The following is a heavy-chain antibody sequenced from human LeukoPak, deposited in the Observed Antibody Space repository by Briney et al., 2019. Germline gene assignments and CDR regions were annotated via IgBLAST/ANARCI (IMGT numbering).Heavy chain of an antibody. J-gene: IGHJ4*02. Sequence: GGSLRLSCAASGFTFSNAWMNWVRQAPGKGLEWVGRIKSKTDGGTTDYAAPVKGRFTISRDDSNNTLYLQMNSLKTEDTAVYYCTTGTYYYDTLCDYWGQGTLVTVSS. V-gene: IGHV3-15*07. CDR1: GFTFSNAW. CDR2: IKSKTDGGTT. CDR3: TTGTYYYDTLCDY. D-gene: IGHD3-22*01.